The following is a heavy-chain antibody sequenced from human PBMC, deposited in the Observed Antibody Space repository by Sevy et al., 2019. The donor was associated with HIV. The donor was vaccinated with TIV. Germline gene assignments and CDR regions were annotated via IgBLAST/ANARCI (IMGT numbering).Heavy chain of an antibody. CDR3: AKHYIHDMADGWYFDL. J-gene: IGHJ2*01. V-gene: IGHV3-23*01. Sequence: GGSLRLSCAASGFTFNNYAMSWVRQAPGKGLEGKGLEWVSTISGGGGGTYYADSVRGRFTISRDNSKNTLYLQVKSRCVEDTAVYYCAKHYIHDMADGWYFDLWGRGTLVTVSS. CDR1: GFTFNNYA. D-gene: IGHD3-9*01. CDR2: ISGGGGGT.